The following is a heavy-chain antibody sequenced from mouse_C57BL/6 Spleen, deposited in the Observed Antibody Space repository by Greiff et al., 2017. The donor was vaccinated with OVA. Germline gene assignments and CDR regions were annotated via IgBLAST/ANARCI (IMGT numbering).Heavy chain of an antibody. CDR2: IDPSDSET. Sequence: QVQLQQPGAELVRPGSSVKLSCKASGYTFTSYWMHWVKQRPIQGLEWIGNIDPSDSETHYNQKFKDKATLTVDKSSSTAYMQLSSLTSDDSAVYYCARGDGNGFDYWGQGTTLTVSS. V-gene: IGHV1-52*01. CDR1: GYTFTSYW. J-gene: IGHJ2*01. CDR3: ARGDGNGFDY. D-gene: IGHD2-1*01.